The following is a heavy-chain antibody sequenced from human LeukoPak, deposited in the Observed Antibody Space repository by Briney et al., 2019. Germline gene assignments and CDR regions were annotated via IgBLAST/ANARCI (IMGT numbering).Heavy chain of an antibody. Sequence: PGRSLRLSCAASGFTFSSYGMHWVRQAPAKGLALVAVISYDGSNKYYADSVKGRFTISRDTSKNTLYLQMNSLRAEDTAVYYCAKCRYLPLPDYWGQGTLVTVSS. J-gene: IGHJ4*02. V-gene: IGHV3-30*18. D-gene: IGHD1-14*01. CDR2: ISYDGSNK. CDR3: AKCRYLPLPDY. CDR1: GFTFSSYG.